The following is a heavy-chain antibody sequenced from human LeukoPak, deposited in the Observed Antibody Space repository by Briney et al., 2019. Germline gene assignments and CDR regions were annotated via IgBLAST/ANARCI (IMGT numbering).Heavy chain of an antibody. CDR2: IRSKASTYAT. V-gene: IGHV3-73*01. D-gene: IGHD3-22*01. J-gene: IGHJ4*02. CDR1: GFSFSGSA. Sequence: PGGSLKLSCAASGFSFSGSAMHWVRQASGKGPEWVGRIRSKASTYATVYAASVKGRFTISRDDSKNTAYLQMNSLNTEDTAVYYCASRGDSSGCDYPFDYWGQGTQVTVSS. CDR3: ASRGDSSGCDYPFDY.